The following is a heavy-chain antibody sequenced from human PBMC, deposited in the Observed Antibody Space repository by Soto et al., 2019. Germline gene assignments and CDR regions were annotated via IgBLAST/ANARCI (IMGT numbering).Heavy chain of an antibody. J-gene: IGHJ4*02. CDR1: GFTFSSYG. CDR2: IWYDGSNK. D-gene: IGHD1-26*01. CDR3: AREGEWELLPFDY. V-gene: IGHV3-33*01. Sequence: QVQLVESGGGVVQPGRSLRLSCAAPGFTFSSYGMHWVRQAPGKGLEWVAVIWYDGSNKYCADSVKGRFTISRDNSKNTLYLQMNSLRAEDTAVYYCAREGEWELLPFDYWGQGTLVTVSS.